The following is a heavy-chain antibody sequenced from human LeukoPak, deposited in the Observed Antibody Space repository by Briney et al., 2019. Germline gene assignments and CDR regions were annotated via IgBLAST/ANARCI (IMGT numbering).Heavy chain of an antibody. CDR1: GYTFTGYY. Sequence: ASVKVSCKASGYTFTGYYMHWVRQAPGQGLEWMGWINPNSGGTNYAQKFQGRVTMTRDTSISTAYMELSSLRSEDTAVYYCATYLTYYDFWHWGQGTLVTVSS. CDR3: ATYLTYYDFWH. CDR2: INPNSGGT. V-gene: IGHV1-2*02. J-gene: IGHJ4*02. D-gene: IGHD3-3*01.